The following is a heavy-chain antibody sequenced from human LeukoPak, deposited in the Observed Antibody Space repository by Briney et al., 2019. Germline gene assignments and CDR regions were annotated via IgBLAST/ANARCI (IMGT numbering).Heavy chain of an antibody. CDR2: VKSTSGST. D-gene: IGHD2/OR15-2a*01. J-gene: IGHJ4*02. V-gene: IGHV1-8*01. Sequence: GASMKVSCQTSGYIFSNYDINWVRQAPGEGLEWMGWVKSTSGSTAIARRFQGRVSMTRDTSTNTAHMELSGLTSEDTAVFYCARRGDEYSFDYWGQGTLVTVSS. CDR1: GYIFSNYD. CDR3: ARRGDEYSFDY.